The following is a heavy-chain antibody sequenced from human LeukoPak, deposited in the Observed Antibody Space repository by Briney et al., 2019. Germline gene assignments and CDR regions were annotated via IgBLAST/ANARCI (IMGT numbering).Heavy chain of an antibody. Sequence: ASVKVSCKASGYTFTSYGISWVRQAPGQGLEWMGWISAYNGNTNYAQKLQGRVTMTTDTSISTAYMELSRLRSDDTAVYYCARGAGLRCSSTSCSRWFDPWGQGTLVIVSS. CDR2: ISAYNGNT. CDR3: ARGAGLRCSSTSCSRWFDP. CDR1: GYTFTSYG. V-gene: IGHV1-18*01. J-gene: IGHJ5*02. D-gene: IGHD2-2*01.